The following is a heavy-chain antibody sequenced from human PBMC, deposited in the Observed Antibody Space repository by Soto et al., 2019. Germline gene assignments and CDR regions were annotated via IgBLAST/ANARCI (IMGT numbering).Heavy chain of an antibody. J-gene: IGHJ4*02. CDR1: GVTFSSET. CDR3: ATELGDNPASPFES. CDR2: NIPLFGTA. Sequence: QVQLVQSVAEVKKPGSSVKVSCKASGVTFSSETISWVRQAPGQGLEWVGGNIPLFGTAKYAQKFQGRVTSTADESTSTLYIELGSLGSDDTAVYYFATELGDNPASPFESWGQGTLVTVSS. V-gene: IGHV1-69*01. D-gene: IGHD2-21*01.